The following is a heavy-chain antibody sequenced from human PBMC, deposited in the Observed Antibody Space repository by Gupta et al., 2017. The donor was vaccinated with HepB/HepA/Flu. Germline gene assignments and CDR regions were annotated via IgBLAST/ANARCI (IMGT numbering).Heavy chain of an antibody. V-gene: IGHV3-7*03. D-gene: IGHD3-3*01. CDR2: VKEDGGQT. CDR3: ASAGVLDSWSGFDY. J-gene: IGHJ4*02. CDR1: GFTISRYW. Sequence: EVQLVESGGGLVQPGESLRLSCAVSGFTISRYWMHWVRQAPGKGLEWVASVKEDGGQTFYLGSVKGRFVISRDNSRNSLYLQMNSLRGDDTAIYYCASAGVLDSWSGFDYWGQGTLVTVSS.